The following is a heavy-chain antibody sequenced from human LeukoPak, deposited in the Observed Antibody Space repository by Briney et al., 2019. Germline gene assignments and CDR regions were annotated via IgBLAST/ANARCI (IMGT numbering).Heavy chain of an antibody. Sequence: PGGSLRLSCAASGFTFRAYSMNWVRQAPGKGPEGVSHISSSSSTIYYADSVKGRFTISRDNAKNSLYLQMNSLRDEDTAVYYCVRGDGWFGELLNFDNWGQGTLVTVSS. CDR2: ISSSSSTI. CDR1: GFTFRAYS. D-gene: IGHD3-10*01. V-gene: IGHV3-48*02. J-gene: IGHJ4*02. CDR3: VRGDGWFGELLNFDN.